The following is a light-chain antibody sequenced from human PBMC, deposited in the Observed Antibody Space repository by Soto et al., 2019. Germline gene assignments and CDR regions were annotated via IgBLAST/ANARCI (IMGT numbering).Light chain of an antibody. V-gene: IGKV4-1*01. CDR2: LAS. CDR3: QQYYRPWT. CDR1: QSVLYSSNNKNY. Sequence: DLVMTQSPDSLAVSLGERATINCKSSQSVLYSSNNKNYLAWYQQKPGQPPKLLIYLASTRESGVPDRFSGSGSGTDFTLTISSLQAEDVAVYYCQQYYRPWTFGQGTKVEIK. J-gene: IGKJ1*01.